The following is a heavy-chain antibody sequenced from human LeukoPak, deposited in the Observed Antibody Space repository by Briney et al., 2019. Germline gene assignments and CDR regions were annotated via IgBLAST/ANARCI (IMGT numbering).Heavy chain of an antibody. Sequence: FSEASGGTYTNYAISWVRQAPGQGLEWMGGIIPGLGTANYAQKFQDRVRITADKSTTTAYMELSRLTSEDTAVYYCARGKEMAGNLYYYGMDVWGKGTTVNVAS. CDR3: ARGKEMAGNLYYYGMDV. V-gene: IGHV1-69*06. D-gene: IGHD6-19*01. J-gene: IGHJ6*04. CDR2: IIPGLGTA. CDR1: GGTYTNYA.